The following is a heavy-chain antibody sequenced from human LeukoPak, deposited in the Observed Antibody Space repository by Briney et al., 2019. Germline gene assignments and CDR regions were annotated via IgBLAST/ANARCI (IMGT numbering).Heavy chain of an antibody. CDR2: ISSSSSYI. Sequence: PGGSLRLSCAASGFTFSSYSMNWVRQAPGKGLEWVSSISSSSSYIYYADSVKGRFTISRDNAKNSLYLQMNSLRAEDTAVCYCARVGESDTALSFDYWGQGTLVTVSS. V-gene: IGHV3-21*01. J-gene: IGHJ4*02. CDR1: GFTFSSYS. CDR3: ARVGESDTALSFDY. D-gene: IGHD5-18*01.